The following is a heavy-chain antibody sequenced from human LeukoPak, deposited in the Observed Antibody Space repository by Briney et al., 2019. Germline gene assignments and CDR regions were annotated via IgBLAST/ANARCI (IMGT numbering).Heavy chain of an antibody. V-gene: IGHV3-48*03. CDR1: GFTFSSYE. D-gene: IGHD6-13*01. CDR3: ANNAIAAVGTVFDY. CDR2: ISSSGSTI. J-gene: IGHJ4*02. Sequence: QPGGSLRLSCAVSGFTFSSYEMNWFRQAPGKGLEWVSYISSSGSTIYYADSVKGRFTISRDNAKNSLYLQMNSLRAEDTAVYYCANNAIAAVGTVFDYWGQGTLVTVSS.